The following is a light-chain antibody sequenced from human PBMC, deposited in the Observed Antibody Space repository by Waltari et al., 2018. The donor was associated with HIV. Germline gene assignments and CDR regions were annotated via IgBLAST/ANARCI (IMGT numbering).Light chain of an antibody. V-gene: IGKV3-11*01. J-gene: IGKJ4*01. CDR3: QQRSIWPPLT. Sequence: LSLSPGERATLSCRASQSISSYLAWYQQKSGQPPRLLIYDATNRANGVPARFSGSGSGTDYTLTISSLEPEDFAVYFCQQRSIWPPLTFGGGTKVEMK. CDR2: DAT. CDR1: QSISSY.